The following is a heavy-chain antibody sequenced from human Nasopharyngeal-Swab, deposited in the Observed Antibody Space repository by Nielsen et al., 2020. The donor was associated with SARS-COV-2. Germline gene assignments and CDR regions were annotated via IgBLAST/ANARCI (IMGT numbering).Heavy chain of an antibody. CDR2: IWYDGSNK. Sequence: GGSLRLSCAASGFTFSSYGMHWVRQAPGKGLEWVAVIWYDGSNKYYADSVKGRFTISRDNSKNTLYLQMNSLRAEDTAVYYCARDSTIAVAGTLLYYYYYYMDVWGKGTTVTVSS. J-gene: IGHJ6*03. CDR1: GFTFSSYG. CDR3: ARDSTIAVAGTLLYYYYYYMDV. D-gene: IGHD6-19*01. V-gene: IGHV3-33*01.